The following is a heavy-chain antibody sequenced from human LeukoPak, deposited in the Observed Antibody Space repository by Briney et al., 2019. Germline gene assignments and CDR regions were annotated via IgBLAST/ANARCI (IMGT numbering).Heavy chain of an antibody. CDR1: GASITAYY. J-gene: IGHJ6*03. Sequence: SETLTLTCTVSGASITAYYWTWIRQSAGEGLEFIGRIYSTGDTDHNYNPSLASRVTISGDTSKNQVSLRLKSVTAADTAVYYCARDRPDGCTHGHYYYNMDVWGKGTTVTVSS. V-gene: IGHV4-4*07. CDR3: ARDRPDGCTHGHYYYNMDV. CDR2: IYSTGDTDH.